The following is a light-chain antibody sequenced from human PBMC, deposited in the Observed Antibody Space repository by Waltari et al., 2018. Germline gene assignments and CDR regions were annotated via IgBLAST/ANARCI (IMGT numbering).Light chain of an antibody. CDR1: QSISIW. CDR2: KAS. J-gene: IGKJ4*01. V-gene: IGKV1-5*03. CDR3: QQYSSLPLS. Sequence: DIQMTQSPPTLSASVGDRVTVTCRASQSISIWLAWYQQKPGKAPNLLIYKASTLDSGVPARFSGSASGTEFTLTISSLQAEDFGTYYCQQYSSLPLSFGGGTNIVIK.